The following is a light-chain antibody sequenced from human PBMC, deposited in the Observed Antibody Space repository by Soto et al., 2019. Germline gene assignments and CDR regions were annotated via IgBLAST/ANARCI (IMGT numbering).Light chain of an antibody. Sequence: DIQMTQSQSSLSASVGDRVTITCRASQTINTYLNWYQQTPGKAPKLLIYHASTLESGVPSRFSGSGSGTEFTLTISSLQPDDLATYYCQQYNSYSFGQGTKVDIK. CDR2: HAS. CDR1: QTINTY. J-gene: IGKJ1*01. V-gene: IGKV1-5*01. CDR3: QQYNSYS.